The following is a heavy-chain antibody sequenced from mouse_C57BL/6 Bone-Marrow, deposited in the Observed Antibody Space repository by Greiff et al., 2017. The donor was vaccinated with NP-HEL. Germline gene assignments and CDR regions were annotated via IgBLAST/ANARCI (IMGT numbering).Heavy chain of an antibody. D-gene: IGHD1-1*01. J-gene: IGHJ4*01. CDR3: ARHRNCGSSYAMDY. Sequence: QVQLKESGPGLVAPSQSLSITCTVSGFSLTSYGVHWVRQPPGKGLEWLVVIWSDGSTTYNSALKSRLSISKDNSKSQVFLKMNSLQTDDTAMYYCARHRNCGSSYAMDYGGQGTSVTVTA. CDR2: IWSDGST. CDR1: GFSLTSYG. V-gene: IGHV2-6-1*01.